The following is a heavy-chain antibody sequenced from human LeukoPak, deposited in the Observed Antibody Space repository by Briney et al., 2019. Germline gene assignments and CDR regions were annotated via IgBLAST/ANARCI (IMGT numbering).Heavy chain of an antibody. J-gene: IGHJ5*02. CDR1: GGSISSGGYS. CDR2: IYHSGST. V-gene: IGHV4-30-2*01. D-gene: IGHD6-13*01. CDR3: ARGPGIAAVGWFDP. Sequence: SSETLSLTCAVSGGSISSGGYSWSWIRQPPGKGLEWIGYIYHSGSTYYNPSLKSRVTISVDRSKNQFSLKLSSVTAADTAVYYCARGPGIAAVGWFDPWGQGTLVTVSS.